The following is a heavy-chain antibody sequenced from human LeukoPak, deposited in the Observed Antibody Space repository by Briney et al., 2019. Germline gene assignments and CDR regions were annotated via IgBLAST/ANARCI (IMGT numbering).Heavy chain of an antibody. Sequence: SETLSLTCAVYGGSFSGYYWSWIRQPPGKGLEWIGEINHSGSTNYNPSLKSRVTISVDTSKNQFSLKLSCVTAADTAVYYCARGRGSSWLYYFDYWGQGTLVTVSS. CDR3: ARGRGSSWLYYFDY. V-gene: IGHV4-34*01. D-gene: IGHD6-13*01. CDR1: GGSFSGYY. CDR2: INHSGST. J-gene: IGHJ4*02.